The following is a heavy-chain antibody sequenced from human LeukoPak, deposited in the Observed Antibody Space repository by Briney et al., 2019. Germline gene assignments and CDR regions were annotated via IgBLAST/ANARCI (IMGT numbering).Heavy chain of an antibody. J-gene: IGHJ3*02. Sequence: GGSLRLSCAASGFTFSSYSMNWVRQAPGKGLEWVSSISSSSSYIYYADSVKGRFTISRDNSKNTLYLQMNSLRAEDTAVYYCAKDPGSGYDILTGYYAFDIWGQGTMVTVSS. CDR1: GFTFSSYS. D-gene: IGHD3-9*01. CDR3: AKDPGSGYDILTGYYAFDI. V-gene: IGHV3-21*04. CDR2: ISSSSSYI.